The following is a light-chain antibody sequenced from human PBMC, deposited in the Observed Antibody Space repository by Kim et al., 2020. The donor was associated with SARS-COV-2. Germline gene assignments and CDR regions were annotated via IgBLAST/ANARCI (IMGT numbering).Light chain of an antibody. Sequence: SASVGYRVTITCRASQGISRSLAWYQQKLGEPPKLLIFQASSLESGVPSRYSGSGSGTEFTLTISSLQPDDCATYYCQQYGSYWTFGQGTKVEIK. CDR1: QGISRS. J-gene: IGKJ1*01. CDR2: QAS. CDR3: QQYGSYWT. V-gene: IGKV1-5*03.